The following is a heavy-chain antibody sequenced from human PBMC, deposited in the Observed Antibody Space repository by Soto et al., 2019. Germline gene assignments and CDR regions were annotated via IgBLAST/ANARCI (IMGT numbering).Heavy chain of an antibody. Sequence: QVQLVESGGGVVQPGRSLRLSCEASGFTFSSHGMHWVRQAPGKGLEWVAVISYDGSNKYYADSVKGRFTISRDNSKNTLYLQMNPLRAEDTAVYYCAKGRLSGYYYAAVFDYWGQGTLVTVSS. CDR2: ISYDGSNK. CDR1: GFTFSSHG. V-gene: IGHV3-30*18. J-gene: IGHJ4*02. D-gene: IGHD3-3*01. CDR3: AKGRLSGYYYAAVFDY.